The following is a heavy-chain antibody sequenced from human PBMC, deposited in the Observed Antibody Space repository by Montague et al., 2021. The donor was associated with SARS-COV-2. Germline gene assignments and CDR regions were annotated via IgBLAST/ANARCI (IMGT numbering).Heavy chain of an antibody. CDR3: ARDLTYGSGRSYYYGMDV. Sequence: SLRLSCAASGFTVSSNYMSWVRQAPGKGLEWVSVIYSGGSIYYADSVKGRFTISRHNSKNTLYLQMNSLRAEDTAVYYCARDLTYGSGRSYYYGMDVWGQGTTVTVSS. D-gene: IGHD3-10*01. J-gene: IGHJ6*02. CDR1: GFTVSSNY. CDR2: IYSGGSI. V-gene: IGHV3-53*04.